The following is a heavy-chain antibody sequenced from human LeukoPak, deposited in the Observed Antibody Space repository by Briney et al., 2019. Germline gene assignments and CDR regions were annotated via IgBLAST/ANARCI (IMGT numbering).Heavy chain of an antibody. CDR3: ASSGYSYGKTVDY. CDR1: GGSISSGGYS. Sequence: PSETLSLTCAVSGGSISSGGYSWSWIRQPPGKGLEWIGYIYHSGSTYYNPSLKSRVTISVDTSKNQFSLKLSSVTAADTAVYYCASSGYSYGKTVDYWGQGTLVTVSS. J-gene: IGHJ4*02. CDR2: IYHSGST. V-gene: IGHV4-30-2*02. D-gene: IGHD5-18*01.